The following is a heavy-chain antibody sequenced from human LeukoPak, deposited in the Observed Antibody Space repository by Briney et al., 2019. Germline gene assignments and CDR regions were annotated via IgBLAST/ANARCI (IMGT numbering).Heavy chain of an antibody. Sequence: KPSETLSLTCTVSGASITTYYWTWLRQPPGKGLEWIGYIYHSGSTNYNPSLKSRVTISLDTSRNQFSLRLSSVTAADTAVYFCAREYSTSSEGDYFDYWGQGSLVTVSS. CDR3: AREYSTSSEGDYFDY. J-gene: IGHJ4*02. V-gene: IGHV4-59*01. CDR2: IYHSGST. CDR1: GASITTYY. D-gene: IGHD6-6*01.